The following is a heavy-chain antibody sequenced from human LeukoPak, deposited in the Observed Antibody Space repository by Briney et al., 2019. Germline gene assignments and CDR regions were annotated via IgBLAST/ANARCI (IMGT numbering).Heavy chain of an antibody. D-gene: IGHD3-10*01. J-gene: IGHJ4*02. V-gene: IGHV3-23*01. CDR3: AKDLWFGDLSPLGY. CDR1: GFTFSTYA. Sequence: GGPLRLSCAASGFTFSTYAMTWVRQAPGKGLEWVSVISGSGDNTYYADSVKGRFTISRDNSKNTLYLQMSSLRAEDTAVYYCAKDLWFGDLSPLGYWGQGTLVTVSS. CDR2: ISGSGDNT.